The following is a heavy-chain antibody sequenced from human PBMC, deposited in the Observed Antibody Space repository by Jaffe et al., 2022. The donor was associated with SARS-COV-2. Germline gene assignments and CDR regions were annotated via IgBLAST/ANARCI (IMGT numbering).Heavy chain of an antibody. CDR1: GFTFSSYG. V-gene: IGHV3-33*01. D-gene: IGHD5-12*01. Sequence: QVQLVESGGGVVQPGRSLRLSCAASGFTFSSYGMHWVRQAPGKGLEWVAVIWYDGSNKYYADSVKGRFTISRDNSKNTLYLQMNSLRAEDTAVYYCARVGGYDINPSFDYWGQGTLVTVSS. J-gene: IGHJ4*02. CDR3: ARVGGYDINPSFDY. CDR2: IWYDGSNK.